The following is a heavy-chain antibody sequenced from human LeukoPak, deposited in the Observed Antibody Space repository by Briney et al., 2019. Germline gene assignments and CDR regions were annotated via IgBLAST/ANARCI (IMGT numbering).Heavy chain of an antibody. D-gene: IGHD3-10*01. J-gene: IGHJ5*02. CDR1: GYSIGSPFY. CDR2: IYHTGST. Sequence: SETLSLTCTVSGYSIGSPFYWGWIRQPPGKGLECIGNIYHTGSTYYNPSLQSRVTISVDTSKNQFSLKLSSVTAADTAVYYCARDSGTTGEVKFDPWGQGTLVTVSS. V-gene: IGHV4-38-2*02. CDR3: ARDSGTTGEVKFDP.